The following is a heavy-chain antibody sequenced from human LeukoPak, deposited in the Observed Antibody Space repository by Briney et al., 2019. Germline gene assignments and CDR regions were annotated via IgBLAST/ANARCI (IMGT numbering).Heavy chain of an antibody. CDR1: GFTFSSYA. D-gene: IGHD3-16*02. V-gene: IGHV3-23*01. Sequence: GGSLRLSCAASGFTFSSYAMSWVRQAPGKGLEWISAISGSGGSTYYADSVKGRFTISRDNSKNTLYLQMNSLRAEDTAVYYCAKACDYVWGSYRYLPDAFDIWGQGTMVTVSS. CDR3: AKACDYVWGSYRYLPDAFDI. J-gene: IGHJ3*02. CDR2: ISGSGGST.